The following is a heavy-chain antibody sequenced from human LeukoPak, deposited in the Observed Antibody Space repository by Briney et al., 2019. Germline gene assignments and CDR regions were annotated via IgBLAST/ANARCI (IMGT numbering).Heavy chain of an antibody. CDR1: GYTFTSYG. CDR2: ISAYNGNT. V-gene: IGHV1-18*01. D-gene: IGHD2-15*01. J-gene: IGHJ6*03. Sequence: ASVKVSCKASGYTFTSYGISWVRQAPGQGLEWMGWISAYNGNTNYAQKLQGRVTMTTDTSTSTAYMELRSLRSDETAVYYSARDFGVVVAAPARTYYYTDVWGKGTTVTVP. CDR3: ARDFGVVVAAPARTYYYTDV.